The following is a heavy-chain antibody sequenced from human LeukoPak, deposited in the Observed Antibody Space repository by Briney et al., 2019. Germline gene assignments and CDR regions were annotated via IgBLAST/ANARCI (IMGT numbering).Heavy chain of an antibody. CDR2: IYYSGST. D-gene: IGHD4-17*01. CDR1: GGSISSGDYY. CDR3: ARGTTVFDY. Sequence: SGTLCLTCTVSGGSISSGDYYWSWIRQPAGKGLEWIGYIYYSGSTYYNPSLKSRVTISVDTSKNQFSLKLSSVTAADTAVYYCARGTTVFDYWGQGTLVTVSS. J-gene: IGHJ4*02. V-gene: IGHV4-30-4*01.